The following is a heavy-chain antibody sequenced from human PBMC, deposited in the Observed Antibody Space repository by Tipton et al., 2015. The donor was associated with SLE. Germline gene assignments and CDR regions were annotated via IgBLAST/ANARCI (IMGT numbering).Heavy chain of an antibody. CDR2: ISYSGAT. CDR1: GGSISSSRHF. Sequence: LRLSCTVSGGSISSSRHFWGWIRQPPGKGLEWIASISYSGATYYNPSLKSRVIISLDTSRNHFSLKLTSVTAADTAVYFCARDRDIVLEPVPIPPAFDIWGQGTTVTVSS. D-gene: IGHD2-8*02. V-gene: IGHV4-39*07. CDR3: ARDRDIVLEPVPIPPAFDI. J-gene: IGHJ3*02.